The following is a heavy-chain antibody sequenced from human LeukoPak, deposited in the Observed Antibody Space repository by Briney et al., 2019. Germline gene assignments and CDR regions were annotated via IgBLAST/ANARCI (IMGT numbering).Heavy chain of an antibody. D-gene: IGHD2-2*01. J-gene: IGHJ3*02. Sequence: PSETLSLTCAVSGGSISSGGYSWSWIRQPRGKGLEWIGYIYHSGSTYYNPSLKSRVTISVDRSKNQFSLKLSSVTAADTAVYYCARNQLRDAFDIWGQGTMVTVSS. CDR1: GGSISSGGYS. V-gene: IGHV4-30-2*01. CDR2: IYHSGST. CDR3: ARNQLRDAFDI.